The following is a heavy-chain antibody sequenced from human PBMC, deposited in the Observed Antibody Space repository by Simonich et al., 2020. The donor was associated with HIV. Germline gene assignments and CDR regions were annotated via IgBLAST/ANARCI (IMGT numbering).Heavy chain of an antibody. CDR1: GGSFSGYY. Sequence: QVQLQQWGAGLLKPSETLSLTCAVYGGSFSGYYWIWIRQAPGKGLEWFGEINHSGSTTYNPSLKSRGTISGDTSKKQFSLKRSSVTATDTAVYYCARYTGMAGFDYWGQGTLVTVSS. CDR3: ARYTGMAGFDY. V-gene: IGHV4-34*01. CDR2: INHSGST. D-gene: IGHD5-18*01. J-gene: IGHJ4*02.